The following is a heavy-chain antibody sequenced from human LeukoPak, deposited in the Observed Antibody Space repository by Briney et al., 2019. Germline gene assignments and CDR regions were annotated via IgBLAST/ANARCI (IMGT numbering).Heavy chain of an antibody. Sequence: PGGSPRLSCAASGFFFSTYGMHWVRQAPGKGLEWVAVISYDGSNKYYADSVKGRFTISRDNSKNTLSLQMNSLRAEDTAVYYCAKSRYGSGSYYSPFDYWGQGTLVTVSS. D-gene: IGHD3-10*01. J-gene: IGHJ4*02. CDR1: GFFFSTYG. CDR3: AKSRYGSGSYYSPFDY. CDR2: ISYDGSNK. V-gene: IGHV3-30*18.